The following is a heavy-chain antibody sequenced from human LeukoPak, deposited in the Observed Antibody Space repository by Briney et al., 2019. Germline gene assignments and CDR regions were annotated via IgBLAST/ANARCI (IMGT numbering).Heavy chain of an antibody. CDR1: GGSISGYY. D-gene: IGHD3-10*01. CDR3: ARVWFGESLHFEY. CDR2: IYYSGST. J-gene: IGHJ4*02. Sequence: SETLSLTCTVSGGSISGYYWSWIRQSPGKGLEWIGNIYYSGSTNYNPSLKSRVTISVDTSKNQFSLNLSSVTAADTALYYCARVWFGESLHFEYWGQGSLVTVSS. V-gene: IGHV4-59*01.